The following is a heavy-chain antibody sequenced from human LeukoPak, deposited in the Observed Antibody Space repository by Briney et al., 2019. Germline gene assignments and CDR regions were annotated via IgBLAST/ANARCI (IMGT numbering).Heavy chain of an antibody. J-gene: IGHJ4*02. CDR2: IIPILGIA. CDR1: GGTFSSYA. V-gene: IGHV1-69*04. Sequence: SVKVSCKASGGTFSSYAISWVRQAPGQGLEWMGRIIPILGIANYAQKLQGRVTMTTDTSTSTAYMELRSLRSDDTAVYYCARSSWVAVAGPAIDSDYWGQGTLVTVSS. CDR3: ARSSWVAVAGPAIDSDY. D-gene: IGHD6-19*01.